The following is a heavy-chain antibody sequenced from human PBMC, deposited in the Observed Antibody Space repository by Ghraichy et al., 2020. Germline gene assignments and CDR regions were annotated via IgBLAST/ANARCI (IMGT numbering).Heavy chain of an antibody. Sequence: TLSLTCTVSGGSISSGGYYWSWIRQHPGKGLEWIGYIYYSGSTYYNPSLKSRVTISVDTSKNQFSLKLSSVTAADTAVYYCARRQLKDSSGGWGLHWFDPWGQGTLVTVSS. J-gene: IGHJ5*02. D-gene: IGHD3-22*01. CDR3: ARRQLKDSSGGWGLHWFDP. CDR2: IYYSGST. V-gene: IGHV4-31*03. CDR1: GGSISSGGYY.